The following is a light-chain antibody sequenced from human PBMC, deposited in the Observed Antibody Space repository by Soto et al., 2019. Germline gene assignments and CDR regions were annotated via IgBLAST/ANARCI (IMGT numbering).Light chain of an antibody. Sequence: EIVFTQSPGTLSLSPGERATLSCRASQSVSNNFLAWYQQQPGQAPRLLIYGASNRATGVPDRFSGDGSGTDFTLTISRLEPEDFAVYYCQQYGSAPRTFGQGTKVDIK. J-gene: IGKJ1*01. CDR1: QSVSNNF. CDR3: QQYGSAPRT. CDR2: GAS. V-gene: IGKV3-20*01.